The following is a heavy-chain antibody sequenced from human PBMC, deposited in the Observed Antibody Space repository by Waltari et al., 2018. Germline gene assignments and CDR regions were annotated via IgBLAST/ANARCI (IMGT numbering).Heavy chain of an antibody. V-gene: IGHV4-39*01. CDR2: IYYSGST. Sequence: QLQLQESGPGLVKPSETLSLTCTVSGGSISSSSYYWGWIRQPPGKGLEWIGSIYYSGSTYYNPSLKSRVTISVDTSKNQFSLKLSSVTAADTAVYYCARRAGQQLVQGVRGWFDPWGQGTLVTVSS. CDR1: GGSISSSSYY. D-gene: IGHD6-6*01. CDR3: ARRAGQQLVQGVRGWFDP. J-gene: IGHJ5*02.